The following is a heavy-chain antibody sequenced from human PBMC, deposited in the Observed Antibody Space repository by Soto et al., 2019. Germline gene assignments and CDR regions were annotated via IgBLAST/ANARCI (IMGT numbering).Heavy chain of an antibody. CDR3: AKDWSIAVTADYWYFDL. CDR2: ISGSGGST. J-gene: IGHJ2*01. CDR1: GFTFSSYA. D-gene: IGHD6-6*01. Sequence: PGGSLRLSCAASGFTFSSYAMSWVRQAPGKGLEWVSAISGSGGSTYYADSVKGRFTISRDNSKNTLYLQMNSLRAEDTAVYYCAKDWSIAVTADYWYFDLWGRGTPVTVSS. V-gene: IGHV3-23*01.